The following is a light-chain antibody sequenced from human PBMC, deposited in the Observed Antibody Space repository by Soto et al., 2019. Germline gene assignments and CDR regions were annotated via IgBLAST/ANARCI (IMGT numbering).Light chain of an antibody. CDR1: QSVSSN. CDR2: DAS. V-gene: IGKV3-15*01. Sequence: EIVMTQSPATLSVSPGERATLSCRASQSVSSNLAWYQQKVGQAPRVLIYDASTRATGIPGRFSGSGSGTEFTLTISSLQSEDSAVYYCQQYNNWPETFGQGTKVDIK. CDR3: QQYNNWPET. J-gene: IGKJ1*01.